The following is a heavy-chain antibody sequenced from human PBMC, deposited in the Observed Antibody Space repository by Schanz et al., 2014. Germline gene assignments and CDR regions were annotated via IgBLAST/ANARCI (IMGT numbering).Heavy chain of an antibody. CDR3: ATEGPRGTRHPINYYYAMDN. CDR1: GFTFSDAW. D-gene: IGHD6-6*01. Sequence: EVHLLESGGGLVQPGGSLRLSCAASGFTFSDAWMTWVRQAPGKGLEWVSDISDSGDSTHYADSVKGRFTISRDNSKNTLYRQMNSLRAEDTAVYYCATEGPRGTRHPINYYYAMDNWGQGTKVTV. J-gene: IGHJ6*02. V-gene: IGHV3-23*01. CDR2: ISDSGDST.